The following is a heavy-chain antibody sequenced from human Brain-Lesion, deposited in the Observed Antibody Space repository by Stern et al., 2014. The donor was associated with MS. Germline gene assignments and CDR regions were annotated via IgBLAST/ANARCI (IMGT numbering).Heavy chain of an antibody. V-gene: IGHV4-61*02. CDR1: GGSISSGGYY. CDR3: ARGRVVPGFQYYATDV. J-gene: IGHJ6*02. Sequence: VQLVESGPGLVKPSQTLSLSCTVSGGSISSGGYYWSWIRQPAGKGLEWIGRIFNSGSTSYNPSLKSRVTISIATSKNPVSLGLNSMTAADTAVYYCARGRVVPGFQYYATDVWGQGTTVIVSS. CDR2: IFNSGST. D-gene: IGHD2-2*01.